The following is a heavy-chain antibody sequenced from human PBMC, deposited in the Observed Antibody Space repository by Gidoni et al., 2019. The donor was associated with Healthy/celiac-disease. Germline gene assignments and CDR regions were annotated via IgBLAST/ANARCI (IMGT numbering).Heavy chain of an antibody. CDR1: GGSFSGYY. D-gene: IGHD4-4*01. J-gene: IGHJ4*02. Sequence: QVQLQQWGAGLLKPSETLSLTCAVYGGSFSGYYWSWIRQPPGKGLEWIGEMYHSGSTNYNPSLKSRVTISVDTSKNQFSLKLSSVTAADTAVYYCARVPTTVRCFDYWGQGTLVTVSS. CDR2: MYHSGST. V-gene: IGHV4-34*01. CDR3: ARVPTTVRCFDY.